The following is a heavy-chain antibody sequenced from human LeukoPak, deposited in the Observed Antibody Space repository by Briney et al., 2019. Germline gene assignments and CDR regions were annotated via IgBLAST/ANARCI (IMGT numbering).Heavy chain of an antibody. CDR2: IERDGSTT. V-gene: IGHV3-74*01. J-gene: IGHJ4*02. CDR1: GFTFSDYW. Sequence: GGSLRLSCAGSGFTFSDYWMHWVRQAPGKGLVWVSSIERDGSTTYYADSVKGRFTISRDTAKNTLYLQMNSLRAEDTAVYYCAREHRNVGATVDNWGQGILVTVSS. D-gene: IGHD1-26*01. CDR3: AREHRNVGATVDN.